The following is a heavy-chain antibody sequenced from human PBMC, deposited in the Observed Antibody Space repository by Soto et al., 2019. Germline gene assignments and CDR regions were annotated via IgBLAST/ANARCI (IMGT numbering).Heavy chain of an antibody. D-gene: IGHD2-8*02. CDR1: GASITGSSY. V-gene: IGHV4-4*07. CDR2: FSLSGTT. CDR3: ARGLTPPGAPAWYYFDS. J-gene: IGHJ4*02. Sequence: SETLSLTCPVSGASITGSSYWSWIRPPSGKGLEWIGRFSLSGTTNYNPSLRSRVTMSADVSKNQFSLRLTSVTAADTALYYCARGLTPPGAPAWYYFDSWGQGTLVTVSS.